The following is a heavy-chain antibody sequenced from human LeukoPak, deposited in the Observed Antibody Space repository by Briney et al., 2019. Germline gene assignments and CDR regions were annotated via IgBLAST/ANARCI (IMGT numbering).Heavy chain of an antibody. CDR3: ARDFNYYDSSGPDY. CDR2: INPNSGGT. J-gene: IGHJ4*02. CDR1: GYTFTGYY. D-gene: IGHD3-22*01. V-gene: IGHV1-2*02. Sequence: ASVKVSCKASGYTFTGYYMHWVRQAPGQGLEWMGWINPNSGGTNYAQKLQGRVTMTRDTSISTAYMELSRLRSDDTAVYYCARDFNYYDSSGPDYWGQGTLVTVSS.